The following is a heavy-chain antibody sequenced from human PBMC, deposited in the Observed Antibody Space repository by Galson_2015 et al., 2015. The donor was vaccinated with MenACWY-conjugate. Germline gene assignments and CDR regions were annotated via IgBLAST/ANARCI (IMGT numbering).Heavy chain of an antibody. CDR1: GFAFSSYA. CDR2: ISGRGDST. Sequence: SLRLSCAASGFAFSSYAMSWVRQAPGKGLEWVSAISGRGDSTYYADSVKGRFTISRDNSENTLYLQMNRLRAEDTAVYYCAKGRRQDGMVFWGQGTTVTVSS. J-gene: IGHJ6*02. CDR3: AKGRRQDGMVF. V-gene: IGHV3-23*01.